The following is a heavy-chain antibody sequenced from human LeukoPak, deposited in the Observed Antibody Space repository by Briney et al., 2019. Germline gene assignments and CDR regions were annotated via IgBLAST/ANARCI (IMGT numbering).Heavy chain of an antibody. CDR2: ISSSSSTI. D-gene: IGHD5-12*01. CDR1: GFAFSTYS. J-gene: IGHJ4*02. CDR3: ARVGRSGYTKGY. Sequence: GGSLSLSCAASGFAFSTYSIDRVRQAPGKGLEWLSYISSSSSTIYYADSVKGRFTVSRDNAENLVYLQMNSLGAEDTAVYYCARVGRSGYTKGYWGQGTLVTVAS. V-gene: IGHV3-48*04.